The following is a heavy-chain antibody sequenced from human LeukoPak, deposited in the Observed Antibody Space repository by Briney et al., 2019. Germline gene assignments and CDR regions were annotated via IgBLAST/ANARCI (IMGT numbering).Heavy chain of an antibody. V-gene: IGHV3-20*04. J-gene: IGHJ6*04. CDR1: GFTFDDYG. CDR2: INWNGGST. Sequence: GGSLRLSCAASGFTFDDYGMSWVRQAPGKGLEWVSGINWNGGSTGYADSVKGRFTISRDNAKNSLYLQMNSLRAEDTALYYCATSGGFSSSPSNVWGKGTTVTVSS. D-gene: IGHD6-13*01. CDR3: ATSGGFSSSPSNV.